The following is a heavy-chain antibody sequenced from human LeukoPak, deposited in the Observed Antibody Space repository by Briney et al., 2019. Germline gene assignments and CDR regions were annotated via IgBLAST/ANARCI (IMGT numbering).Heavy chain of an antibody. CDR2: IDPSASYP. CDR3: ATSAYGDGVY. Sequence: GEALRISCKGSGYIFTSYWISWVRQMPGKGLEWMGRIDPSASYPNYSQSFQGHVTISADKSISTAYLQWSSLKASDAAMYYCATSAYGDGVYWGQATLVTVSS. J-gene: IGHJ4*02. D-gene: IGHD4-17*01. V-gene: IGHV5-10-1*01. CDR1: GYIFTSYW.